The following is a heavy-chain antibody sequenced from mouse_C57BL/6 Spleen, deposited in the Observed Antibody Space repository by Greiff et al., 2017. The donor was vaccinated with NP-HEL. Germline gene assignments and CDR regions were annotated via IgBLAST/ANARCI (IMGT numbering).Heavy chain of an antibody. CDR2: IYPGSGST. CDR1: GYTFTSYW. Sequence: VQLQQSGAELVKPGASVKMSCKASGYTFTSYWITWVKQRPGQGLEWIGDIYPGSGSTNYNEKFKSKATLTVDTSSSTAYMQLSSLTSEDSAVYYCARKHLRLDYFDYWGQGTTLTVSS. J-gene: IGHJ2*01. CDR3: ARKHLRLDYFDY. D-gene: IGHD3-2*02. V-gene: IGHV1-55*01.